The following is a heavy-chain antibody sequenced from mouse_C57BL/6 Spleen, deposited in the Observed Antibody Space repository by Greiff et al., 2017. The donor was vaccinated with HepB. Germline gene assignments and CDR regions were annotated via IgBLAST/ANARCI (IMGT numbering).Heavy chain of an antibody. Sequence: EVQLVESGGDLVKPGGSLKLSCAASGFTFSSYGMSWVRQTPDKRLEWVATISSGGSYTYYPDSVKGRFTISRDNAKNTLYLQMSSLKSEDTAMYYCARRGDNWYFDVWGTGTTVTVSS. J-gene: IGHJ1*03. V-gene: IGHV5-6*01. CDR3: ARRGDNWYFDV. CDR1: GFTFSSYG. CDR2: ISSGGSYT.